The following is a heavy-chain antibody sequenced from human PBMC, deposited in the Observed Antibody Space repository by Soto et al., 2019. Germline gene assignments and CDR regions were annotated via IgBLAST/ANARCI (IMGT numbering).Heavy chain of an antibody. CDR2: INAGNGNT. D-gene: IGHD5-12*01. CDR1: GYTFTSYA. J-gene: IGHJ4*02. V-gene: IGHV1-3*01. CDR3: ARVSRAYSGYDRNSDY. Sequence: GASVKVSCKDSGYTFTSYALHWVRQDHRQRLEWMGWINAGNGNTKYSQKFQGRVTITRDTSASTAYMELSSLRSEDTAVYYCARVSRAYSGYDRNSDYWGQGTLVTVSS.